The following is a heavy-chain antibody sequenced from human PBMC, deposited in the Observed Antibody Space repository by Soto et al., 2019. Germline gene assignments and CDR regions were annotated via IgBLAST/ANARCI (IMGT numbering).Heavy chain of an antibody. CDR3: TTRRYYDFMTGCHNVAY. V-gene: IGHV3-15*01. D-gene: IGHD3-9*01. Sequence: GGSLRLSCVASGFSLGHPWMTLVRQAAGKGLEWVGRIKSKTDGGTADYAAPVKGRATISRDDANNTGYLRISSLKTEDIAVYYCTTRRYYDFMTGCHNVAYWGQGALVTISS. CDR2: IKSKTDGGTA. J-gene: IGHJ4*01. CDR1: GFSLGHPW.